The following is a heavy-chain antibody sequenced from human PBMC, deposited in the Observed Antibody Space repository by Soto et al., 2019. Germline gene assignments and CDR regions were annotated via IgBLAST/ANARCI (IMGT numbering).Heavy chain of an antibody. V-gene: IGHV1-18*01. CDR1: GYTFTTYG. CDR3: ARNSLGV. CDR2: ISTYSGNT. Sequence: QVQLVQSGAEVKKPGASVKASCKASGYTFTTYGISWVRQAPGQGLEWMGDISTYSGNTNYAQKFQDRVTMTADTSTSTAYMELRSLRSDDTAVYYCARNSLGVWGRGTLVTVSS. D-gene: IGHD1-26*01. J-gene: IGHJ4*02.